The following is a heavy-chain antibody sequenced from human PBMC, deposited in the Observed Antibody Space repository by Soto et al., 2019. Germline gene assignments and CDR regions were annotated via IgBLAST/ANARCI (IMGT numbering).Heavy chain of an antibody. CDR2: IFSSGNT. CDR1: GASISPYY. V-gene: IGHV4-59*01. J-gene: IGHJ6*02. CDR3: ARKGGYSGYDLYYYYYGMDV. Sequence: SETLSLTGTVSGASISPYYWTWIRQPPGKGLEWIGYIFSSGNTNYNPSLKSRVTISVDTSKYQFSLKLSSVTAADTAVYYCARKGGYSGYDLYYYYYGMDVWGQGTTVTVSS. D-gene: IGHD5-12*01.